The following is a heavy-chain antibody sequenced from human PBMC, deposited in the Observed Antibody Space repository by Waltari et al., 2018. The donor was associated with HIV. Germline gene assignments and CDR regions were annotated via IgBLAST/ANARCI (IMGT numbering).Heavy chain of an antibody. CDR1: GGSFSDYY. CDR3: ARGGNYYRSGSYYKLDY. J-gene: IGHJ4*02. CDR2: INHSGST. V-gene: IGHV4-34*01. D-gene: IGHD3-10*01. Sequence: QVQLQQWGAGLLKPSETLSLTCAVYGGSFSDYYWSWIRQPPGKGLEGIGEINHSGSTNYNPSLDSRVTIAVDTSKNQFSLRLSSVTAADTAVYYCARGGNYYRSGSYYKLDYWGQGTLVTVSS.